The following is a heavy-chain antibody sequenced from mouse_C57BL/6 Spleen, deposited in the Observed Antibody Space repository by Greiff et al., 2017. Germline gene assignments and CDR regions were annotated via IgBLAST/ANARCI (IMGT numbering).Heavy chain of an antibody. CDR2: IDPSDSET. CDR1: GYTFTSYW. Sequence: QVQLQQPGAELVRPGSSVKLSCKASGYTFTSYWMHWVKQRPIQGLEWIGNIDPSDSETHYNQKFKDKATLSVDKSSSTAYMQLSSLTSEDSAVYYCARSLTGGGFAYWGQGTLGTVSA. J-gene: IGHJ3*01. V-gene: IGHV1-52*01. D-gene: IGHD4-1*01. CDR3: ARSLTGGGFAY.